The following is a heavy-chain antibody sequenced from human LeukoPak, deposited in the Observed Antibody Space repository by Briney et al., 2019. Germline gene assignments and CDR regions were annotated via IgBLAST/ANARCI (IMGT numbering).Heavy chain of an antibody. J-gene: IGHJ5*02. V-gene: IGHV3-7*03. CDR2: INHNGNVN. Sequence: PGGSLRLSCAASGFTFSSYWMNWARQAPGKGLEWVASINHNGNVNYYVDSVKGRFTISRDNSKNTLYLQMNSLRAEDTAVYYCASHRPVVITWFDPWGQGTLVTVSS. D-gene: IGHD3-22*01. CDR1: GFTFSSYW. CDR3: ASHRPVVITWFDP.